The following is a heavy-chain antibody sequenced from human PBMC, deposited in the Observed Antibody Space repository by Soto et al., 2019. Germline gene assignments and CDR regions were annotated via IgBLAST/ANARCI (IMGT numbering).Heavy chain of an antibody. CDR1: GFTFSDYY. D-gene: IGHD3-9*01. CDR2: ISSSSSYT. V-gene: IGHV3-11*05. CDR3: ARDLYFYIFTGFRRIDY. Sequence: GGSLRLSCAASGFTFSDYYMSWIRQAPGKGLEWVSYISSSSSYTNYADSVKGRFTISRDNAKNSLYLQMNSLRAEDTAVYYCARDLYFYIFTGFRRIDYWCQGTLVTVSS. J-gene: IGHJ4*02.